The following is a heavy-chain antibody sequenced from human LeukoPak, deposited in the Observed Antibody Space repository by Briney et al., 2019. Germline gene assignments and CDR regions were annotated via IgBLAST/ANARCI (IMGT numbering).Heavy chain of an antibody. CDR3: AKAVRGYSSSSDY. V-gene: IGHV3-23*01. D-gene: IGHD6-13*01. J-gene: IGHJ4*02. CDR1: GFTFSSRA. CDR2: VSGSGGST. Sequence: QPWGSLRLSCAASGFTFSSRAMSWVRQAPGKGLEWVSVVSGSGGSTYYADSVKGRFTISRDNSKNTLYLQMNSLRAEDTAVYYCAKAVRGYSSSSDYWGQGTLVTVSS.